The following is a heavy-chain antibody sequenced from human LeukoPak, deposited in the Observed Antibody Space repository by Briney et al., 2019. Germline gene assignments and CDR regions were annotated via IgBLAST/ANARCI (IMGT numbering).Heavy chain of an antibody. CDR2: ISYDGSNK. CDR3: ARGGSSGYWGIDY. D-gene: IGHD6-19*01. V-gene: IGHV3-30-3*01. J-gene: IGHJ4*02. CDR1: GFIFGGYW. Sequence: GGSLRLSCAASGFIFGGYWMSWVRQAPGKGLEWVAVISYDGSNKYYADSVKGRFTISRDNSKNTLYLQMNSLRAEDTAVYYCARGGSSGYWGIDYWGQGTLVTVSS.